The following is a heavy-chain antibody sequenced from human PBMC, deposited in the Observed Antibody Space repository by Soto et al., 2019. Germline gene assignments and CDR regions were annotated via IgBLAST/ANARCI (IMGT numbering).Heavy chain of an antibody. CDR2: VYYSGTT. CDR1: GGSVSNKTYY. J-gene: IGHJ4*02. V-gene: IGHV4-61*01. D-gene: IGHD4-17*01. Sequence: QVQLQESGPGLLKPSETLSIPCSVSGGSVSNKTYYWSWIRQPPGKSLEWIGYVYYSGTTNYNPSPKSRVTISLTMSKTHFSLRLLAVTAADTALYFCARTTAVPNTLRSRYGFDYWCQGTLVTVSS. CDR3: ARTTAVPNTLRSRYGFDY.